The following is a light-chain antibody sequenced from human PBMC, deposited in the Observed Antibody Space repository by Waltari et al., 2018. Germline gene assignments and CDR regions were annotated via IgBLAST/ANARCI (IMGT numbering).Light chain of an antibody. V-gene: IGKV3-20*01. CDR1: QRVSRY. CDR3: QKYDRLPAT. Sequence: EIVLTQSPGTLSLYPGERATLSCRASQRVSRYLVWYQQKPGQAPRLLIYAASIRATGIPDRFSGSGSGTDFSLTISRLEPEDFAVYYCQKYDRLPATFGQGTKVEIK. J-gene: IGKJ1*01. CDR2: AAS.